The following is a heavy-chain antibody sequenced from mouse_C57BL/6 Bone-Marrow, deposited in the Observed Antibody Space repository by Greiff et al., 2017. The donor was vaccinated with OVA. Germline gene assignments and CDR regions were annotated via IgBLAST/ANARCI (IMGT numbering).Heavy chain of an antibody. CDR2: ISNGGGSN. V-gene: IGHV5-12*01. CDR3: ARLDAMDY. CDR1: GFTFSDFY. Sequence: EVMLVESGGGLVQPGGSLKLSCAASGFTFSDFYMYWIRQTPEKRLEWVAFISNGGGSNYYTDTVKGRFLISRDNAKNTLYLQMSRLKSEDTAMYYCARLDAMDYWGQGTSVTVSS. J-gene: IGHJ4*01.